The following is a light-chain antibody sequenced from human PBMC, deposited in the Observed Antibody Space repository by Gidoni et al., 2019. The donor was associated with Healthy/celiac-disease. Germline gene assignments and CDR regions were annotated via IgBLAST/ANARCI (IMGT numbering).Light chain of an antibody. V-gene: IGLV6-57*02. Sequence: NFMLTQPHSVSESPGKTVTISCTGSSGSIASNYVQWYQQRPGSAPTTAIYEANQRPSGVPDRFSGSIDNSSNSASLTISGLKTEDEADYYCQSYDSSNHEVFGTGTKVTVL. CDR3: QSYDSSNHEV. J-gene: IGLJ1*01. CDR2: EAN. CDR1: SGSIASNY.